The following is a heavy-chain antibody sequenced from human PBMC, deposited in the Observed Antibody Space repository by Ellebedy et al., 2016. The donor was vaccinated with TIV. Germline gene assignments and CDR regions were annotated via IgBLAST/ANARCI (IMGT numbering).Heavy chain of an antibody. Sequence: GESLKISXAASGFTFSSYAMSWVRQAPGKGLEWVSAISGSGGSTYYADSVKGRFTISRDNSKNTLYLQMNSLRAEDTAVYYCAKDGAYDSSGYPDYWGQGTLVTVSS. CDR3: AKDGAYDSSGYPDY. CDR2: ISGSGGST. D-gene: IGHD3-22*01. V-gene: IGHV3-23*01. J-gene: IGHJ4*02. CDR1: GFTFSSYA.